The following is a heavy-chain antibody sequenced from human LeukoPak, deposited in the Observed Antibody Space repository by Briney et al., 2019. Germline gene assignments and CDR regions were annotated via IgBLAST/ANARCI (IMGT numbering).Heavy chain of an antibody. CDR3: ARGPTNGQAFDY. D-gene: IGHD2-8*01. V-gene: IGHV3-74*01. J-gene: IGHJ4*02. CDR1: GFTFSSYW. CDR2: INSDGSST. Sequence: GGSLRLSCAASGFTFSSYWMHWVRQAPGKGLVWVSRINSDGSSTSYADSVKGRFTISRDNAKNSLYLQMDSLRAEDTAVYYCARGPTNGQAFDYWGQGTLVSVSS.